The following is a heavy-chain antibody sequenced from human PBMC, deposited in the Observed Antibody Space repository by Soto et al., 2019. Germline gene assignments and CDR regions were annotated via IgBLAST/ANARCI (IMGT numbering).Heavy chain of an antibody. D-gene: IGHD3-9*01. V-gene: IGHV5-10-1*01. CDR3: ARHPILTGYEYYYYGMDV. CDR2: IDPSDSYT. Sequence: GESLKISCKGPGYSFTSYWISWVRQMPGKGLEWMGRIDPSDSYTNYSPSFQGHVTISADKSISTAYLQWSSLKASDTAMYYCARHPILTGYEYYYYGMDVWGQGTTVTVSS. CDR1: GYSFTSYW. J-gene: IGHJ6*02.